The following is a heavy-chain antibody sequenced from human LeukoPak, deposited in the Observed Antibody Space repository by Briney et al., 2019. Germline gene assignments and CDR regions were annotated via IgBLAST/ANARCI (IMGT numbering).Heavy chain of an antibody. CDR2: IFPGDSDT. CDR3: ARHGLGGCSGGRCFTSFHYYGMDV. Sequence: GESLKISCKGYGYSFSDYWIGWVRQMPGKGLEWTGIIFPGDSDTKYSPSFQGQVTISVDKSLSTAYLQWTSLRASDTAIYYCARHGLGGCSGGRCFTSFHYYGMDVWGQGTTVTVSS. CDR1: GYSFSDYW. V-gene: IGHV5-51*01. J-gene: IGHJ6*02. D-gene: IGHD2-15*01.